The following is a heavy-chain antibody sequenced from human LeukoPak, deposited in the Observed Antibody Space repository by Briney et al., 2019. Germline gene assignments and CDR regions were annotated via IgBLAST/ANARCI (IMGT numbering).Heavy chain of an antibody. V-gene: IGHV3-23*01. CDR3: AKSRFGSGRGSDY. CDR2: MSGSDGST. J-gene: IGHJ4*02. Sequence: GGSLRLSCAASGFTFSSFAMSWVRQAPGKGREWVSVMSGSDGSTNYADSVKGRFTISRDNAKSTLYLQMKSLRVEDTAVYYCAKSRFGSGRGSDYWGQGTLVTVSS. CDR1: GFTFSSFA. D-gene: IGHD2-15*01.